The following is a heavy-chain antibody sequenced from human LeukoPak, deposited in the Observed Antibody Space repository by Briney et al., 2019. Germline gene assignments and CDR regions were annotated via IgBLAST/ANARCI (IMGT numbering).Heavy chain of an antibody. CDR1: GGSISSGGYY. D-gene: IGHD6-6*01. CDR3: ARDSARSIAADWGFDP. CDR2: IYYSGST. Sequence: SETLSLTCTVSGGSISSGGYYWSWIRQHPGKGLEWIGYIYYSGSTYYNPSLKSRVTILVDTSKNQFSLKLSSVTAADTAVYYCARDSARSIAADWGFDPWGQGTLVTVSS. V-gene: IGHV4-31*03. J-gene: IGHJ5*02.